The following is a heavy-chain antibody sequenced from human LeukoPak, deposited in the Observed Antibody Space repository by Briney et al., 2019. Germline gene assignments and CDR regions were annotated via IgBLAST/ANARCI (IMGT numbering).Heavy chain of an antibody. CDR3: ARGPRKICSGGSCYSDY. Sequence: PSETLSLTCAVYGGFFSGYYWSWIRQPPGKGLEWIGEINHSGSTNYNPSLKSRVTISVDTSKNQFSLKLSSVTAADTAVYYCARGPRKICSGGSCYSDYWGRGTLVTVSS. D-gene: IGHD2-15*01. V-gene: IGHV4-34*01. CDR2: INHSGST. CDR1: GGFFSGYY. J-gene: IGHJ4*02.